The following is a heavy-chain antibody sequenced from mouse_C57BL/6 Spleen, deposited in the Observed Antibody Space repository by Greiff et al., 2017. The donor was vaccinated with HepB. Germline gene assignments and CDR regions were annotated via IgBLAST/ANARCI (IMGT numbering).Heavy chain of an antibody. Sequence: DVQLQESGPGLVKPSQSLSLTCTVTGYSITSGYGWNWIRQFPGNKLEWMGYISYSGSTNYNPSLKSRIAITRDTSKNQFFLQLHSVTTEETATYYCARTARIKYWGQGTTLTVSS. CDR1: GYSITSGYG. V-gene: IGHV3-2*02. J-gene: IGHJ2*01. CDR3: ARTARIKY. CDR2: ISYSGST. D-gene: IGHD1-2*01.